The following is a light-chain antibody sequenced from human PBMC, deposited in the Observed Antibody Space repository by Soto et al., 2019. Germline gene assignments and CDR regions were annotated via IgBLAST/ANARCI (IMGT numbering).Light chain of an antibody. J-gene: IGKJ4*01. Sequence: DIQLTQSPAFLSASVVDKVTITCRASQGISTFLAWYQQKPGKAPNLLIYSASTLQSGVPSRFSGSGSGTEFTLTLSSLQPEDFATYFCQQIDSYPVTFGGGTKVEMK. CDR2: SAS. CDR1: QGISTF. CDR3: QQIDSYPVT. V-gene: IGKV1-9*01.